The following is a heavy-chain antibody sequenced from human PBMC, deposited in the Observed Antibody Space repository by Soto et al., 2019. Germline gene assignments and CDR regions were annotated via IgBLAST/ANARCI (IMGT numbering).Heavy chain of an antibody. CDR3: AKERYSNYASPFDY. Sequence: PGQSLKISCAASGFTFSSYGMHWVRQAPGKGLEWVAVISYDGSNKYYADSVKGRFTISRDNSKNTLYLQMNSLRAEDTAVYYCAKERYSNYASPFDYWGQGTLVTVSS. CDR2: ISYDGSNK. V-gene: IGHV3-30*18. D-gene: IGHD4-4*01. CDR1: GFTFSSYG. J-gene: IGHJ4*02.